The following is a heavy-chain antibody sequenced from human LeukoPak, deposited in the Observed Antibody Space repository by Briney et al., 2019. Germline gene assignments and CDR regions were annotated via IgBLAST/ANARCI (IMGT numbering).Heavy chain of an antibody. V-gene: IGHV3-21*01. CDR3: ARSDGDFCSGGSCYVRWFDP. J-gene: IGHJ5*02. CDR2: ISSSSSYI. Sequence: GGSLRLSCAASGFTFSSYSMNWVRQAPGKGLEWVSSISSSSSYIYYADSVKGRFTISRDNAKNSLYLQMNSLRAEDTAVYYCARSDGDFCSGGSCYVRWFDPWGQGTLVTVSS. D-gene: IGHD2-15*01. CDR1: GFTFSSYS.